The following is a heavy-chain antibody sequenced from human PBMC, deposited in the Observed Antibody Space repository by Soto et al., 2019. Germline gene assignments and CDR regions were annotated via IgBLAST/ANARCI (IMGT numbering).Heavy chain of an antibody. CDR1: GFTFSSYW. V-gene: IGHV3-11*01. CDR2: ISSSGSTI. Sequence: PGGSLRLSCAGSGFTFSSYWMSWIRQAPGKGLEWVSYISSSGSTIYYADSVKGRFTISRDNAKNSLYLQMNSLRAEDTAVYYCARDRARTGDYYYGMDVWGQGTTVTVSS. J-gene: IGHJ6*02. CDR3: ARDRARTGDYYYGMDV. D-gene: IGHD1-1*01.